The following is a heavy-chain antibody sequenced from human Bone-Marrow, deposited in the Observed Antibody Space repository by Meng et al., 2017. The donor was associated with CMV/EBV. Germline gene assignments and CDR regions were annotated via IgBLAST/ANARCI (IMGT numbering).Heavy chain of an antibody. CDR2: ISGSGGST. Sequence: GESLKISCAASGFTFSSYAMSWVRQAPGKGLEWVSAISGSGGSTYYADSVKGRFTISIDKAKNTLYLQMASLRAEDTALYYCAFFCSKGDCSRDYWGQGTLVTVSS. CDR3: AFFCSKGDCSRDY. D-gene: IGHD2-21*01. V-gene: IGHV3-23*01. J-gene: IGHJ4*02. CDR1: GFTFSSYA.